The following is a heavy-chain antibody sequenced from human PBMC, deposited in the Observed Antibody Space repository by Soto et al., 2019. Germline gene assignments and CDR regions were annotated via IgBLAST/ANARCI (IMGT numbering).Heavy chain of an antibody. Sequence: EAQLVESGGGLIQPGGSLRLSCAASGLTVSSNYMSWVRQAPGKGLEWVSAIYSGGSTYYADSVKGRFTISRDNSKNTLYLQMNSLRVEDTAVYYCAREVESYGLGMDVWGQGTTVTVSS. CDR1: GLTVSSNY. CDR3: AREVESYGLGMDV. D-gene: IGHD5-18*01. CDR2: IYSGGST. V-gene: IGHV3-53*01. J-gene: IGHJ6*02.